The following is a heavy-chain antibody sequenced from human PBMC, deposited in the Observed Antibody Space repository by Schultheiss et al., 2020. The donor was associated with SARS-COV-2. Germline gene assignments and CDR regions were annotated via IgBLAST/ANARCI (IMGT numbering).Heavy chain of an antibody. V-gene: IGHV1-46*01. Sequence: ASVKVSCKASGYTFTSYYMHWVRQAPGQGLEWMGIINPSGGSTSYAQKFQGRVTITADESTSTAYMELSSLRSEDTAVYYCAREGGGYFDYWGQGTLVTVSS. CDR2: INPSGGST. CDR3: AREGGGYFDY. J-gene: IGHJ4*02. CDR1: GYTFTSYY. D-gene: IGHD1-26*01.